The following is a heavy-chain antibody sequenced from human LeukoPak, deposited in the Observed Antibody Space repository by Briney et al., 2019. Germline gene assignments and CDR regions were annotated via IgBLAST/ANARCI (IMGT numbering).Heavy chain of an antibody. CDR1: GYTFTGYY. D-gene: IGHD2-2*02. J-gene: IGHJ4*02. Sequence: ASVKVSCKASGYTFTGYYMHWVRQAPGQGLEWMGWINPNSGGTNYAQKFQGRVTMTWDTSISTAYMDLSSLKSDDTAVYYCVRGCYSTTCYTNAFDYWGQGTLVTVSS. CDR3: VRGCYSTTCYTNAFDY. CDR2: INPNSGGT. V-gene: IGHV1-2*02.